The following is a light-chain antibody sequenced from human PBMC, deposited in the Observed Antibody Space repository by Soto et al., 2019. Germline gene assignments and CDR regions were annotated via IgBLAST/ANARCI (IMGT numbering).Light chain of an antibody. J-gene: IGLJ1*01. CDR3: SSYTSSSTYV. V-gene: IGLV2-14*01. Sequence: SALTQPASVSGSPGQSITLSCTGTSSDVGGYNYVSWYQQHPGKAPKLMIYEVSNRPSGVSNRFFGSKSGNTASLTISGLQAEDEADYYCSSYTSSSTYVFGTGTKLTVL. CDR2: EVS. CDR1: SSDVGGYNY.